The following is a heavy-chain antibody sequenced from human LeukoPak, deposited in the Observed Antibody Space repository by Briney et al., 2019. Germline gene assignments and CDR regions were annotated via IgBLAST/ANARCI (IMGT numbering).Heavy chain of an antibody. CDR1: GFTFSSYW. V-gene: IGHV3-74*01. CDR2: INSDGSST. CDR3: ARGGYYYDSSGYYYSPDH. Sequence: GGSLRLSCAASGFTFSSYWMYWVRQAPGKGLVWVSRINSDGSSTSYADSVKGRFTISRDNAKNTLYLQMNSLRAEDTAVYYCARGGYYYDSSGYYYSPDHWGQGTLVTVSS. J-gene: IGHJ4*02. D-gene: IGHD3-22*01.